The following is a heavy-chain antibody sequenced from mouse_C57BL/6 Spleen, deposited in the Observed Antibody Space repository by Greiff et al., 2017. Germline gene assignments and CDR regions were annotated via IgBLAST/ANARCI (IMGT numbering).Heavy chain of an antibody. CDR2: IDPETGGT. CDR3: TRYGEGWFAY. CDR1: GYTFTDYE. D-gene: IGHD1-1*01. Sequence: VQLQQSGAELVRPGASVTLSCKASGYTFTDYEMHWVKQTPVHGLEWIGAIDPETGGTAYNPKFKGKAILTADKSSSTAYMELRRLTSEDSAVYYCTRYGEGWFAYWGQGTLVTVSA. J-gene: IGHJ3*01. V-gene: IGHV1-15*01.